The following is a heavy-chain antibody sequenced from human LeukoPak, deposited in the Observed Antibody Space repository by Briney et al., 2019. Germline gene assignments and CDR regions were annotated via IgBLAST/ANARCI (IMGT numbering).Heavy chain of an antibody. J-gene: IGHJ4*02. V-gene: IGHV3-23*01. CDR3: AKDDSSGDFDY. CDR2: TSGSGGST. CDR1: GFTFSSYA. Sequence: GVSLRLSCAASGFTFSSYAMSWVPQAPGKGLKWVSATSGSGGSTYYTDSVKGRFTISRDNSKNTLYLQMNSLRAEDTAVYYCAKDDSSGDFDYWGQGTLVTVSS. D-gene: IGHD6-19*01.